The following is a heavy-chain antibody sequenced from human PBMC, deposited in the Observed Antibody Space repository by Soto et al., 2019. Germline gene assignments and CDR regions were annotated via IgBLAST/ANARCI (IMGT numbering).Heavy chain of an antibody. V-gene: IGHV3-23*01. Sequence: EVQLLESGGGLVQPGGSLGLSCAASGFTFSSYAMSWVRQAPGKGLEYVSSISVTGSGTYYADSGKGRFTISRDNSKNTLYLQMNSLRVEDTAVYYCARTTTTKSRDYWGQGPLVTVSS. J-gene: IGHJ4*02. CDR2: ISVTGSGT. D-gene: IGHD4-17*01. CDR3: ARTTTTKSRDY. CDR1: GFTFSSYA.